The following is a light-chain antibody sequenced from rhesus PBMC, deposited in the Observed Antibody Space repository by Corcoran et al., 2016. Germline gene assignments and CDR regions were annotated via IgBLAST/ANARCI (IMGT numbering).Light chain of an antibody. CDR3: LQYNSDPYS. Sequence: DIQMTQSPSSLSASVGDRVTITCRASQGISTYFNWYQQKPGIFPKRLIYAASSLESGVPSRFSGSGSGTDFTLTISSLQPEDFATYYCLQYNSDPYSFGQGTKVEIK. CDR2: AAS. CDR1: QGISTY. J-gene: IGKJ2*01. V-gene: IGKV1-43*02.